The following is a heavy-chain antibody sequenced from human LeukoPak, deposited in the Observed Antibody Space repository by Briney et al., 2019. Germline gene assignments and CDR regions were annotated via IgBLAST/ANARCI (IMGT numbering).Heavy chain of an antibody. CDR2: ISSSSSYI. Sequence: GGSLRLSCAASGFTFSSYSMNWVRQAPGKGLEWVSSISSSSSYIYYADSVKGRFTISRDNAKNSLYLQMNSLRAEDTAVYYCARDGFNDYYGSGSYYSRWGQGTLVTVSS. D-gene: IGHD3-10*01. CDR1: GFTFSSYS. V-gene: IGHV3-21*01. J-gene: IGHJ4*02. CDR3: ARDGFNDYYGSGSYYSR.